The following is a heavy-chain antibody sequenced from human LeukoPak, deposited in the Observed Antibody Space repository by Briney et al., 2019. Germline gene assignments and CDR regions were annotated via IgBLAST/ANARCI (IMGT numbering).Heavy chain of an antibody. V-gene: IGHV5-51*01. CDR2: IYPGDSDT. Sequence: GEPLKISCKGSGYSFINYWIGWVRQMPGKGLEWMGIIYPGDSDTRYSPSFQGQVTISADKSISTAYLQWSSLKASDTAMYFCAKITPPYSFDYWGQGTLVTVSS. J-gene: IGHJ4*02. CDR3: AKITPPYSFDY. CDR1: GYSFINYW. D-gene: IGHD2-15*01.